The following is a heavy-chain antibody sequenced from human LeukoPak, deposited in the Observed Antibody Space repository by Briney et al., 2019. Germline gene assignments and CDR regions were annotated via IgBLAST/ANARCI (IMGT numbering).Heavy chain of an antibody. J-gene: IGHJ3*02. CDR3: ASEIVGATGGAFDI. CDR1: GYTFTNYG. CDR2: ISAYNGNT. Sequence: ASVKVSCKASGYTFTNYGISWVRQAPGQGLEWMGWISAYNGNTNYAQKLQGRVTMTTDTSTSTAYMELRSLRSDDTAVYYCASEIVGATGGAFDIWGQGTMVTVSS. D-gene: IGHD1-26*01. V-gene: IGHV1-18*01.